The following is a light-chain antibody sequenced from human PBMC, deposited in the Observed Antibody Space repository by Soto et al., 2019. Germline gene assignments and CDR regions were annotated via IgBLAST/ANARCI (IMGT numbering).Light chain of an antibody. Sequence: AIRMAQSPAAFSASTGDRVTMTCRASQGISSYLAWYQQKPGKAPKLLIYAASTLQRGVPSTFSGSGSGTDFTLTISCLQSEDFATYYCHQYYSYPRTFGQGTKVDSK. CDR1: QGISSY. CDR2: AAS. J-gene: IGKJ1*01. CDR3: HQYYSYPRT. V-gene: IGKV1-8*01.